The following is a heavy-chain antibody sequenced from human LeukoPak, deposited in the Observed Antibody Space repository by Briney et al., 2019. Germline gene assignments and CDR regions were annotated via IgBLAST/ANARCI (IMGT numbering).Heavy chain of an antibody. CDR2: INHSGST. D-gene: IGHD3-10*01. J-gene: IGHJ4*02. CDR1: GGSFSGYY. V-gene: IGHV4-34*01. CDR3: ARGPYYYGSGSYYSH. Sequence: SETLSLTCAVYGGSFSGYYWSWIHQPPGKGLEWIGEINHSGSTNYNPSLKSRVTISVDTSRNQYSLKLSSVTAADTAVYYCARGPYYYGSGSYYSHWGQGTLVTVSS.